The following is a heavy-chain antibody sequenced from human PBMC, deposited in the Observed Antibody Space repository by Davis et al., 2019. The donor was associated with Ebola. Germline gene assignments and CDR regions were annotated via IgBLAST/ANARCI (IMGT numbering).Heavy chain of an antibody. CDR3: AALLGPQIHHGTFHY. J-gene: IGHJ4*02. CDR2: IFHTGRT. Sequence: PGGSLRLSCAVYGGSFSGYYWSWIRQSPGKGLEWIGEIFHTGRTNYTPSLKSRVSISLDTSKNQFFLRLNSVTAADTAVYFCAALLGPQIHHGTFHYWGQGALVTVSS. V-gene: IGHV4-34*12. CDR1: GGSFSGYY. D-gene: IGHD3-16*01.